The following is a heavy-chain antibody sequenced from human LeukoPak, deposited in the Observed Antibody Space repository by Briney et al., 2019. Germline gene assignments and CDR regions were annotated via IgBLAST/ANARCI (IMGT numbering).Heavy chain of an antibody. D-gene: IGHD3-16*01. CDR3: ARFGSGWGSFDF. CDR1: GFRFSDYY. Sequence: GGSLRLSCAASGFRFSDYYMSWIRQAPGKGLEWVSYTSSRGAIRYYADSVKGRFTISRDNAKNLLYLQMNSLRAEDTALYYCARFGSGWGSFDFWGQGTLVTVSP. CDR2: TSSRGAIR. J-gene: IGHJ4*02. V-gene: IGHV3-11*04.